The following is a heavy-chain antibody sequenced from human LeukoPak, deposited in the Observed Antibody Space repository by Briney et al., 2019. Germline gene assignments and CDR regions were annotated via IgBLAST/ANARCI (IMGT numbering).Heavy chain of an antibody. CDR2: ISSSGSTI. CDR1: GFTFSDYY. J-gene: IGHJ4*02. V-gene: IGHV3-11*01. Sequence: PGGSLRLSCAASGFTFSDYYMSWIRQAPGKGLEWVSYISSSGSTIYYADSVKGRFTISRDNAKNSLYLQMSSLRAEDTAVYYCARAYYYDSSGYYYDYWGQGTLVTVSS. D-gene: IGHD3-22*01. CDR3: ARAYYYDSSGYYYDY.